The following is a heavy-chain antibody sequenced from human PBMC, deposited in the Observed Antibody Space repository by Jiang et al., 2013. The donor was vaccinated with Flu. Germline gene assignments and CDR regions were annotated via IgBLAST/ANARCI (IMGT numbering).Heavy chain of an antibody. CDR1: GHKFITYW. V-gene: IGHV5-51*03. CDR3: AIAQHGSSYWWFDP. CDR2: IKSDSET. Sequence: GAEVKKPGESLKISCQDSGHKFITYWIGWVRQVPGKGLEWMAFIKSDSETRYRPSFQGQVTISVDKSINTAYLQWSSLRTSDTAIYYCAIAQHGSSYWWFDPWGQGTLVTVSS. D-gene: IGHD1-26*01. J-gene: IGHJ5*02.